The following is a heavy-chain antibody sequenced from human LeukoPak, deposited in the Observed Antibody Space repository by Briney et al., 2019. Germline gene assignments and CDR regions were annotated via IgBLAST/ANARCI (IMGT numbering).Heavy chain of an antibody. Sequence: PGGSLKLSCAASGFTFDDYDISWVRQAPGKGPEWVSVINWNGGSTGYADSVKGRFTISRDNANNSLYLQMNSLRAEDTALYYCARNWGVASRYFDYWGQGTLVTVSS. D-gene: IGHD3-10*01. CDR2: INWNGGST. CDR3: ARNWGVASRYFDY. V-gene: IGHV3-20*04. J-gene: IGHJ4*02. CDR1: GFTFDDYD.